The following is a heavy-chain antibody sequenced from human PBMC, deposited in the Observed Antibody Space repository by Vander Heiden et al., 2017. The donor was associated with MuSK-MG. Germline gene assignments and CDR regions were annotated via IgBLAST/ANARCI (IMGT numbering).Heavy chain of an antibody. D-gene: IGHD2-15*01. CDR1: GITVSSYS. J-gene: IGHJ4*02. CDR2: ISSSSSYI. V-gene: IGHV3-21*01. CDR3: ARRRVVSPGDYFDY. Sequence: EVQLLESGGGLVKPGGSLRLSCAASGITVSSYSMNWVRQAPGKGLEWVSSISSSSSYIYYADSVKGRFTISRDNAKNSLYLQMNSLRAEDTAVYYCARRRVVSPGDYFDYWGQGTLVTVSS.